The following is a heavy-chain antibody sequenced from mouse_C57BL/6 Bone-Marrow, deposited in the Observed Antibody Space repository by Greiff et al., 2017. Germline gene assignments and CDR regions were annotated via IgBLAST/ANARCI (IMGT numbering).Heavy chain of an antibody. CDR3: TVTTVLATNFDY. V-gene: IGHV1-15*01. D-gene: IGHD1-1*01. Sequence: QVQLQQSGAELVRPGASVTLSCKASGYTFTDYEMHWVKQTPVHGLEWIGAIDPETGGTAYNQKFQGKAILTADKSSSTAYMELSSLTSEDSAVYYCTVTTVLATNFDYWGQGTTLTVSS. J-gene: IGHJ2*01. CDR1: GYTFTDYE. CDR2: IDPETGGT.